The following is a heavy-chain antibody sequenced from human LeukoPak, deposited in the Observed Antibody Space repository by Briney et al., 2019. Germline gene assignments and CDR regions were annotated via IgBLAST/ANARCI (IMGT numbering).Heavy chain of an antibody. CDR2: INPNSGGT. CDR3: ARADGLAAPFDY. J-gene: IGHJ4*02. D-gene: IGHD6-6*01. Sequence: ASVKVSCKASGYTLTGYYMHWVRQAPGQGLEWMGWINPNSGGTNYAQKFQGRVTMTRDTSISTAYMELSSLRSEDTAVYYCARADGLAAPFDYWGQGTLVTVSS. CDR1: GYTLTGYY. V-gene: IGHV1-2*02.